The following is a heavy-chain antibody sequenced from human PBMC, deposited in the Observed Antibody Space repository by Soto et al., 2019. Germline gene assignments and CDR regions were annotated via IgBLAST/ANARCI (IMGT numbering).Heavy chain of an antibody. D-gene: IGHD4-17*01. CDR3: LRPYGHPPG. Sequence: EVLLVESGGGIVQPGGSLRLSCAASGFPFGGEWMHWVRQGPGKGLVWVSRMNKDGSIIAYADSVRGRFTISRDNAKSTLYLHMNNLRPEDTALYICLRPYGHPPGWGQGTPAIVSS. J-gene: IGHJ4*02. CDR2: MNKDGSII. CDR1: GFPFGGEW. V-gene: IGHV3-74*01.